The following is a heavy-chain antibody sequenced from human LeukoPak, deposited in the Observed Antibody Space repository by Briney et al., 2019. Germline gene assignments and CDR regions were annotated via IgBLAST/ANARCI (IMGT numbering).Heavy chain of an antibody. Sequence: SETLSLTCTVSGGSISSSSYYWGWIRQPPGKGLEWIGSIYYSGSTYYNPSLKSRVTISVDTSKNQFSLKLSSVTAADTAVYYCARASTAVRGVIISRHAFDIWGQGTMVTVSS. CDR3: ARASTAVRGVIISRHAFDI. CDR1: GGSISSSSYY. CDR2: IYYSGST. V-gene: IGHV4-39*01. D-gene: IGHD3-10*01. J-gene: IGHJ3*02.